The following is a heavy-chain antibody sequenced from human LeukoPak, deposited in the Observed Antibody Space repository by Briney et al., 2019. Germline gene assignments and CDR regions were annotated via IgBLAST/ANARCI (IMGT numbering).Heavy chain of an antibody. CDR1: GLTFHDYA. Sequence: GGSLRLSCAISGLTFHDYAMTWVRQAPGKGLEWVSTIVGDSSKTYYADSVKGRFTIPRHNPNYMLSLHMNPLSAEDTAIYYCAKQPYNYYYLDVWGKGTTVTVSS. D-gene: IGHD2-21*01. CDR3: AKQPYNYYYLDV. J-gene: IGHJ6*03. CDR2: IVGDSSKT. V-gene: IGHV3-23*01.